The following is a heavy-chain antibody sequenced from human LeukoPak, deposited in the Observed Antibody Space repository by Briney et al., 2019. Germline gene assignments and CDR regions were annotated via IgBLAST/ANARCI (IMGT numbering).Heavy chain of an antibody. CDR1: GGSISSGGYY. Sequence: PSQTLSLTCTVSGGSISSGGYYWRWIRQHPGKGLEWIGYIYYSGSTYYNPSLKSRVTISVDTSKNQFSLKLSSVTAADTAVYYCARADGGSCYIWGQGTTVTVSS. CDR3: ARADGGSCYI. V-gene: IGHV4-31*03. D-gene: IGHD2-15*01. J-gene: IGHJ6*02. CDR2: IYYSGST.